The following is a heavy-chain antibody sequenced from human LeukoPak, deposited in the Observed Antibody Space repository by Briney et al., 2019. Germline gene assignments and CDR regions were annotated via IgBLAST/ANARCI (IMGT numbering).Heavy chain of an antibody. CDR3: ATDHDCSSTSCYASY. J-gene: IGHJ4*02. CDR1: GYTLTELS. V-gene: IGHV1-24*01. Sequence: ASVKVSCKVSGYTLTELSMHWVRQAPGKGLEWMGGFDPEDGETIYAQKFQGRVTMTEDTSTDTAYMELSSLRSGDTAVYYCATDHDCSSTSCYASYGGQGPLVTVSS. D-gene: IGHD2-2*01. CDR2: FDPEDGET.